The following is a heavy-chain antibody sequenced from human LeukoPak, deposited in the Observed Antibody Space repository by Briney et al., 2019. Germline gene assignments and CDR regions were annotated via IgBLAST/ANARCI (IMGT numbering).Heavy chain of an antibody. J-gene: IGHJ4*02. V-gene: IGHV3-11*01. Sequence: GGSLRLSCAASGFTFSDHYMSWIRQAPGKGLEWVSYVSHTGTTTMYGDSIQGRFTVSRDNANNLLFLQMNSLRAEDTAVYFCVRTARLFDYWGQGTLVTVSS. D-gene: IGHD2-21*02. CDR2: VSHTGTTT. CDR1: GFTFSDHY. CDR3: VRTARLFDY.